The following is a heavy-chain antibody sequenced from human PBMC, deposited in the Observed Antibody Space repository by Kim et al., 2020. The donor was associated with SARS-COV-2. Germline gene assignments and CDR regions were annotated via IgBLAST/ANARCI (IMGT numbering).Heavy chain of an antibody. J-gene: IGHJ1*01. D-gene: IGHD3-10*01. CDR1: GFTFSSYA. Sequence: GGSLRLSCAASGFTFSSYAMSWVRQAPGKGLEWVSAISGSGGSTYYADSVKGRFTISRDNSKNTLYLQMNSLRAEDTAVYYCAKVSWDGSGRFYFQHWGQGTLVTVSS. CDR2: ISGSGGST. V-gene: IGHV3-23*01. CDR3: AKVSWDGSGRFYFQH.